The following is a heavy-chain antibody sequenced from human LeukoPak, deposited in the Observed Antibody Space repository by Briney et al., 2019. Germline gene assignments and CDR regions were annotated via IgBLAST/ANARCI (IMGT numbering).Heavy chain of an antibody. Sequence: PGRSLRLSCAASGFTFDDYAMHWVRQAPGKGLEWVSGISWNSGSIGYADSVKGRFTISRDNAKNSLYLQMNSLKAEDTALYYCAKDQQWLVSHPEYWGQGTLVTVSS. CDR1: GFTFDDYA. CDR3: AKDQQWLVSHPEY. V-gene: IGHV3-9*01. D-gene: IGHD6-19*01. CDR2: ISWNSGSI. J-gene: IGHJ4*02.